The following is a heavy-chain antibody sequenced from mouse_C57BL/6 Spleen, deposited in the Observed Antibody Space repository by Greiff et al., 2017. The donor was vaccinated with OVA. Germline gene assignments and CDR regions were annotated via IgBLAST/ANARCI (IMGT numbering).Heavy chain of an antibody. Sequence: EVHLVESGPELVKPGASVKLSCKASGYTFTDYNMHWVKQSHGKSLEWIGYINPNNGGTSYNQKFKGKATLTVNKSSSTAYMELRSLTSEDSAVYYCVYDYDEGWFAYWGEGTLVTVSA. CDR1: GYTFTDYN. V-gene: IGHV1-22*01. CDR3: VYDYDEGWFAY. D-gene: IGHD2-4*01. J-gene: IGHJ3*01. CDR2: INPNNGGT.